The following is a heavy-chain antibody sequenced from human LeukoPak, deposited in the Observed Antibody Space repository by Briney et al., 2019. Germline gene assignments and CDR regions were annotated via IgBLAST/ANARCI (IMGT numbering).Heavy chain of an antibody. V-gene: IGHV3-21*01. CDR3: ARRYGDYVGSFEY. J-gene: IGHJ4*02. Sequence: PGESLRLSCAASGITFSSYTMNWVRQAPGKGLEWVSSISTSSSYIYYADSVKGRFTISRDNAKNSLYLQMNSLRAEDTAVYYCARRYGDYVGSFEYWGQGTLVTVSS. CDR2: ISTSSSYI. D-gene: IGHD4-17*01. CDR1: GITFSSYT.